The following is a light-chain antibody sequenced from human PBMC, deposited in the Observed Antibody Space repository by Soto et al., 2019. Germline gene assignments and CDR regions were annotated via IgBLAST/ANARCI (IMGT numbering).Light chain of an antibody. V-gene: IGKV3-15*01. J-gene: IGKJ1*01. CDR3: QKYNNWPRT. CDR1: QSVSSD. CDR2: GAS. Sequence: ETVMTQSPATLSVSPGERATLSCRASQSVSSDLAWYQQRPGQAPRVLIYGASTRATGFPARFSGSGSGTEFTLTISSLQSEDFEIYYCQKYNNWPRTFGQGTKV.